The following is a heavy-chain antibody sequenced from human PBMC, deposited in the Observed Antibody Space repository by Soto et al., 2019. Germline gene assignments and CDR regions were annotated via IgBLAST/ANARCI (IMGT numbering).Heavy chain of an antibody. D-gene: IGHD6-25*01. CDR2: ISTTSSYI. CDR1: GFTFSRHS. V-gene: IGHV3-21*01. Sequence: EVQLVESGGGLVEPGGSLRLSCAASGFTFSRHSLNWVRQAPEKGLEWVSSISTTSSYIYYADSVKGRFTISRDNAKNSLYLQMDSLRAEDTAVYYCARDGYSSGFDYWGQGTLVTVSS. CDR3: ARDGYSSGFDY. J-gene: IGHJ4*02.